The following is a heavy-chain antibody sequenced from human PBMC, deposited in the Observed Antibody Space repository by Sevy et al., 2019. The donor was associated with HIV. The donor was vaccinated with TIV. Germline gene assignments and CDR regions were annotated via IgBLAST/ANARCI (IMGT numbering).Heavy chain of an antibody. J-gene: IGHJ3*02. CDR3: ARESGYSSSPGAFDI. CDR1: GFTVGSVY. CDR2: IYDAGST. Sequence: GGSLRLSCAASGFTVGSVYMSWVRQAPGKGLEWVSLIYDAGSTYFADSVEGRFTISRDDSKNTLYLQMNSLRAEDTAVYFCARESGYSSSPGAFDIWGQGTMVTVSS. D-gene: IGHD6-19*01. V-gene: IGHV3-53*01.